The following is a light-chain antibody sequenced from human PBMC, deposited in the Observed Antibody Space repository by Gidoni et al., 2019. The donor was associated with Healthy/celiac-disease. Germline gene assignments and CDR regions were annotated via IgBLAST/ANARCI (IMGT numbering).Light chain of an antibody. CDR3: QQYYSYPPYT. J-gene: IGKJ2*01. CDR2: AAS. Sequence: AIRMTPSPSSLSASTGDRVTITCRASQGISSYLAWYQQKPGKAPKLLIYAASTLQSGVPSRFSGSGSGTDFTLTISCLQSEDFETYYCQQYYSYPPYTLXQXTKLEIK. V-gene: IGKV1-8*01. CDR1: QGISSY.